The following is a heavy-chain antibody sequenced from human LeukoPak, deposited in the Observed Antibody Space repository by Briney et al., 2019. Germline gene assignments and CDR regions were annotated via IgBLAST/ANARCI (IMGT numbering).Heavy chain of an antibody. CDR2: ISNAGPDT. V-gene: IGHV3-30*18. Sequence: GGSLRLSCAASGFTFSSYEMNWVRQAPGKGLEWVAVISNAGPDTCFADSVKGRFTISRDNSDNSRNTIYLHMNSLRAEDTAVYYCAKDQFGWAPGYTSGPLGYWGQGTLVTVSS. CDR1: GFTFSSYE. CDR3: AKDQFGWAPGYTSGPLGY. J-gene: IGHJ4*02. D-gene: IGHD6-19*01.